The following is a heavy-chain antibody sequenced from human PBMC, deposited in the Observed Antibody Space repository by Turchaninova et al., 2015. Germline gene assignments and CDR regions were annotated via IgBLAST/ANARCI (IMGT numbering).Heavy chain of an antibody. J-gene: IGHJ6*02. CDR2: INQSGSH. V-gene: IGHV4-34*01. Sequence: QVQLQQWGAGLLKPSETLSLTCAVYGGTFSGYYWTWTRTPPGKGLEWFGEINQSGSHNYNPSLKSRVTISVDTSKNQFSLKLSSVTAADTAVYYCARLEVVAAVYYYYYGMDVWGQGTTVTVSS. CDR3: ARLEVVAAVYYYYYGMDV. CDR1: GGTFSGYY. D-gene: IGHD2-15*01.